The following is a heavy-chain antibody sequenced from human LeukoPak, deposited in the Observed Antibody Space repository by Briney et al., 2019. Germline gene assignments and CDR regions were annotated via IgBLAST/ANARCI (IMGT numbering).Heavy chain of an antibody. J-gene: IGHJ4*02. V-gene: IGHV4-59*08. CDR1: GDSISSFY. CDR2: IHYSGSS. D-gene: IGHD2-8*01. CDR3: ALAPNSNWFDF. Sequence: SETLSLTCSVSGDSISSFYWNWIRQSPGRGLEWIGNIHYSGSSIYNPSLRSRVTMSIDTSKKQFFLNLRSVTAADTAVYYCALAPNSNWFDFWGQGTLVTVSS.